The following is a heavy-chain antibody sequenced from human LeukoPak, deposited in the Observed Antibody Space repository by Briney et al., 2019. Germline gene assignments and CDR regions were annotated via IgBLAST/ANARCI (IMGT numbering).Heavy chain of an antibody. CDR3: ARGVLWFGEYYYYYMDV. V-gene: IGHV4-38-2*02. Sequence: SETLSLTCTVSGYSISSGYYWSWIRQPPGKGLEWIGEINHSGSTNYNPSLKSRVTISVDTSKNQFSLKLSSVTAADTAVYYCARGVLWFGEYYYYYMDVWGKGTTVTVSS. J-gene: IGHJ6*03. CDR1: GYSISSGYY. D-gene: IGHD3-10*01. CDR2: INHSGST.